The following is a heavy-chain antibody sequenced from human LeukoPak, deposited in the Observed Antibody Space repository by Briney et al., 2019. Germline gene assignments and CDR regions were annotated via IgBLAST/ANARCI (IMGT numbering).Heavy chain of an antibody. V-gene: IGHV3-23*01. CDR3: ARDWRDSSGYPDY. Sequence: LTCTVTGDSISSYDSYWSWVRQAPGKGLEWVSAISGGGDTTYYADSVKGRFTISRDNSKNTLYLQMNRLRVEDTAVYYCARDWRDSSGYPDYWGQGTLVTASS. CDR1: GDSISSYDSY. D-gene: IGHD3-22*01. CDR2: ISGGGDTT. J-gene: IGHJ4*02.